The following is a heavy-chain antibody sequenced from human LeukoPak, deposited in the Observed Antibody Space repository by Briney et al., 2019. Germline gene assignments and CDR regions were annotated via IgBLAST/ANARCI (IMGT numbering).Heavy chain of an antibody. CDR2: ISSSGGVT. J-gene: IGHJ6*04. CDR3: ARPALYLHGDFPRV. D-gene: IGHD4-17*01. V-gene: IGHV3-48*03. Sequence: GGSLRLSCTVSGFIFSNTEMNWVRQAPGKGLEWASFISSSGGVTNYADSVKGRFTISRDNAKKSLYLQMNSPTAEDTAVYYCARPALYLHGDFPRVWGRGTTVIVSS. CDR1: GFIFSNTE.